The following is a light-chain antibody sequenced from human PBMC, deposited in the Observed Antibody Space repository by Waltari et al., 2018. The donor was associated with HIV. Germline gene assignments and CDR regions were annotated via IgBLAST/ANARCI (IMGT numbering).Light chain of an antibody. V-gene: IGLV1-44*01. CDR2: RNN. Sequence: QSVLTQSPSASGTPGQRVTIPCPGSGSNLGSNNVHWYQQVPGTAPKLLIYRNNRRPSGVPDRFSGSKSGASASLAISGLQSEDEADYYCAAWDDSLNGPVFGGGTRLTVL. J-gene: IGLJ2*01. CDR3: AAWDDSLNGPV. CDR1: GSNLGSNN.